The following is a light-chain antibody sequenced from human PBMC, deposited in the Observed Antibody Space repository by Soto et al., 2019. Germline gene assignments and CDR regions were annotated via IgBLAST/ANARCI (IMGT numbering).Light chain of an antibody. CDR1: SSDVRGYNY. Sequence: QSVLTQPASVSGSPGQSITFSCTGTSSDVRGYNYVSWYQQHPGKAPKLMIYEVSNRPSGVSNRFSGSKSGNTASLTISGLQAEDEADYYCSSYTSSITYVFXTGTNLTVL. J-gene: IGLJ1*01. CDR2: EVS. V-gene: IGLV2-14*01. CDR3: SSYTSSITYV.